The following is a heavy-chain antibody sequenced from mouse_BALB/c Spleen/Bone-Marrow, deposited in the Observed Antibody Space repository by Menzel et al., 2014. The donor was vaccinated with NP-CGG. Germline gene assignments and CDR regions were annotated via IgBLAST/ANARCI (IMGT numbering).Heavy chain of an antibody. Sequence: QVQLKESGPGLVAPSQSPFITCTTSGFSLASYGVHWVRQPPGKGLEWLGVMWAGGSTNYNSALMSKLSISKDNSESQVFLKMNSLQTHDTAMYYCARGSYFYSMDYWGQGTSVTVSS. CDR1: GFSLASYG. CDR3: ARGSYFYSMDY. V-gene: IGHV2-9*02. CDR2: MWAGGST. J-gene: IGHJ4*01.